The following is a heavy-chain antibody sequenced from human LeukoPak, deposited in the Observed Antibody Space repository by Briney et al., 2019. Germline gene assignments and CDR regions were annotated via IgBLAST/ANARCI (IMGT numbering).Heavy chain of an antibody. CDR3: ARRDFDWLLATIPPFDY. CDR1: GGSISSSSYY. D-gene: IGHD3-9*01. Sequence: SETLSLTCTVSGGSISSSSYYWGWIRQPPGKGLEWIGSIYYSGSTYYNPSLKSRVTISVDTSKNQFSLKLSSVTAADTAVYYCARRDFDWLLATIPPFDYWGQGTLVTVSS. V-gene: IGHV4-39*01. CDR2: IYYSGST. J-gene: IGHJ4*02.